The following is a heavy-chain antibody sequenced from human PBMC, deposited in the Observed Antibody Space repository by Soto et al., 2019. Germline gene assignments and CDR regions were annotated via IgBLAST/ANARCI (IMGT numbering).Heavy chain of an antibody. CDR2: ISAYNGNT. CDR1: GYTFTSYG. Sequence: ASVKVSCKASGYTFTSYGISWVRQAPGQGLEWMGWISAYNGNTNYAQKLQGRVTMTTDTSTSTAYMGLRSLRSDDTAVYYCARDPSVLNSSGRPRGAFDIWGKGKMVS. J-gene: IGHJ3*02. D-gene: IGHD6-19*01. V-gene: IGHV1-18*01. CDR3: ARDPSVLNSSGRPRGAFDI.